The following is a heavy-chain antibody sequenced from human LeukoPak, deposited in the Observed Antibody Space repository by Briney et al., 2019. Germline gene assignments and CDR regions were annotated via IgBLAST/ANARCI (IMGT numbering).Heavy chain of an antibody. V-gene: IGHV4-30-2*01. CDR2: IYHSGST. CDR1: GGSISSGGYS. J-gene: IGHJ3*02. CDR3: ARDNYDYVWGSYRYASGAFDI. D-gene: IGHD3-16*02. Sequence: SQTRSLTCAVSGGSISSGGYSWSWIRQPPGKGLEWIGYIYHSGSTYYNPSLKSRVTISVDRSKNQFSLKLSSVTAADTAVYYCARDNYDYVWGSYRYASGAFDIWGQGTMVTVSS.